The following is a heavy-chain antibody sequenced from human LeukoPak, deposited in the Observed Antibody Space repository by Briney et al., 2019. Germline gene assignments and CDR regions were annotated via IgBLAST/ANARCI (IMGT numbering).Heavy chain of an antibody. CDR1: GGSIGSGGYS. J-gene: IGHJ4*02. Sequence: SETLSLTCAVSGGSIGSGGYSWSWIRQPPGKGLEWIGYIYHSGSTYYNPSLKSRVIISVDRSKNQFSLKLSSVTAADTAVYYCARGQKVDILTGYYNPYYFDYWGQGTLVTVSS. CDR2: IYHSGST. CDR3: ARGQKVDILTGYYNPYYFDY. V-gene: IGHV4-30-2*01. D-gene: IGHD3-9*01.